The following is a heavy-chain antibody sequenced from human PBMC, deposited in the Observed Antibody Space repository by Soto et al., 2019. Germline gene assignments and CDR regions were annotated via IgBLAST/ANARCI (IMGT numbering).Heavy chain of an antibody. CDR1: GFTFSSYA. CDR2: ISYDGSNK. V-gene: IGHV3-30-3*01. J-gene: IGHJ5*02. Sequence: GGSLRLSCAASGFTFSSYAMHWVRQAPGKGLEWVAVISYDGSNKYYADSVKGRFTISRDNSKNTLYLQMNSLRAEDTAVYYCARVLGYCSSTSCWNWFDPWGQGTLVTVSS. D-gene: IGHD2-2*01. CDR3: ARVLGYCSSTSCWNWFDP.